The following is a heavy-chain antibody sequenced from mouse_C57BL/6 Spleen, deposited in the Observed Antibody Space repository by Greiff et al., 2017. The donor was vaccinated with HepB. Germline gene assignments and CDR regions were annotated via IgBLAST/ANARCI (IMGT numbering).Heavy chain of an antibody. CDR3: ARSDTTVVNFDY. CDR1: GYTFTSYW. J-gene: IGHJ2*01. V-gene: IGHV1-50*01. CDR2: IDPSDSYT. Sequence: QVQLQQPGAELVKPGASVKLSCKASGYTFTSYWMQWVKQRPGQGLEWIGEIDPSDSYTNYNQKFKGKATLTVDTSSSKAYMQLSSLTSEDSAVYYCARSDTTVVNFDYWGQGTTLTVSS. D-gene: IGHD1-1*01.